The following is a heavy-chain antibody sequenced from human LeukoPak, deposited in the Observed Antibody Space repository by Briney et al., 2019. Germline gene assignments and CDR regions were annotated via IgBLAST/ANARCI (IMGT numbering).Heavy chain of an antibody. J-gene: IGHJ6*03. V-gene: IGHV3-21*01. Sequence: GGSLRLSCAASGFTFSSYTMTWVRQAPGKGLEWVSSISSCSSYIYYADSVKGRFTISKDNDKNSLYLQMNSLRAEDTAVYYCARIGDSDYYYMDVWGKGTTVPVSS. CDR1: GFTFSSYT. D-gene: IGHD1-26*01. CDR2: ISSCSSYI. CDR3: ARIGDSDYYYMDV.